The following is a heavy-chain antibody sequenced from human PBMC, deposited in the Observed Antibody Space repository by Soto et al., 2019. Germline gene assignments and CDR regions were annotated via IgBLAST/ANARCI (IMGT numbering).Heavy chain of an antibody. CDR2: ISYDGSNK. CDR3: ARDRAGAPIVVVVAALYYYYGMDV. J-gene: IGHJ6*02. CDR1: GFTFSSYA. Sequence: QVQLVESGGGVVQPGRSLRLSCAASGFTFSSYAMHWVRQAPGKGLEWVAVISYDGSNKYYADSVKGRFTISRDNSKNTLYLQMNRLRAEDTAVYYCARDRAGAPIVVVVAALYYYYGMDVWGQGTTVTVSS. D-gene: IGHD2-15*01. V-gene: IGHV3-30-3*01.